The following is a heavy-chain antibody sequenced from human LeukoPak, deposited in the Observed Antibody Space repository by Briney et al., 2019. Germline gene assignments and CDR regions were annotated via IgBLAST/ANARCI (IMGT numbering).Heavy chain of an antibody. J-gene: IGHJ5*02. D-gene: IGHD3-10*01. Sequence: ASVKVSSKASGYTFTSYGISWVRQAPGQGLEWMGWISAYNGNTNYAQKLQGRVTMTTDTSTSTAYMELRSLRSDDTAVYYCARGSMVRGNNWFDPWGQGTLVTVSS. V-gene: IGHV1-18*01. CDR1: GYTFTSYG. CDR2: ISAYNGNT. CDR3: ARGSMVRGNNWFDP.